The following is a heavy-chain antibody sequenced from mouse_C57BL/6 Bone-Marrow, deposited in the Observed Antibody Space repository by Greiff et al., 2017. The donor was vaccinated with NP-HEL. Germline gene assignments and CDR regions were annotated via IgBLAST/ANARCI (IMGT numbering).Heavy chain of an antibody. J-gene: IGHJ4*01. CDR1: GFTFSSYG. CDR2: ISDGGSYT. CDR3: ARAPYYYGSKRYYYAMDY. Sequence: EVQLVESGGDLVKPGGSLKLSCAASGFTFSSYGMSWVRQTPEKRLEWVATISDGGSYTYYPDNVKGRFTISRDNAKNNLYLQMSHLKSEDTAMYYCARAPYYYGSKRYYYAMDYWGQGTSVTVSS. D-gene: IGHD1-1*01. V-gene: IGHV5-4*01.